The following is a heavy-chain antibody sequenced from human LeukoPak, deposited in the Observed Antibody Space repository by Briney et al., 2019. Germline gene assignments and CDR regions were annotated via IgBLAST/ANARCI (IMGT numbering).Heavy chain of an antibody. D-gene: IGHD3-3*01. CDR2: ISGSGGST. CDR3: AKDDSDFWSGYYRSSRSVDY. Sequence: GGSLRLSCAASGFTFSSYAMSWVRQAPGKGLERVSAISGSGGSTYYADPVKGRFTISRDNSKNTLYLQMNSLRAEDTAVYYCAKDDSDFWSGYYRSSRSVDYWGQGTLVTVSS. V-gene: IGHV3-23*01. CDR1: GFTFSSYA. J-gene: IGHJ4*02.